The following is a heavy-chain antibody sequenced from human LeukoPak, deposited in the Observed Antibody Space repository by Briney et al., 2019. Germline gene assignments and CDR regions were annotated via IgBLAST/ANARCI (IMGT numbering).Heavy chain of an antibody. Sequence: PSETLSLTCAVYGGSFSGYYWSWIRQPPGKGLEWIGEINHSGSTNYNPSLKSRVTIPVDTSKNQFSLKLSSVTAADTAVYYCARSGITGTTTLDYYYGMDVWGQGTTVTVSS. CDR1: GGSFSGYY. J-gene: IGHJ6*02. CDR2: INHSGST. V-gene: IGHV4-34*01. CDR3: ARSGITGTTTLDYYYGMDV. D-gene: IGHD1-20*01.